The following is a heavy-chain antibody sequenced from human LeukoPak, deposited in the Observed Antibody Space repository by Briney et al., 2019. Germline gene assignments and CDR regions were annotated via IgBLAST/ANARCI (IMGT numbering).Heavy chain of an antibody. CDR1: GGSISSYY. D-gene: IGHD1-26*01. CDR3: AREVGASMTAGLAKNWFDP. Sequence: SETLSLTCTVSGGSISSYYWSWIRQPAGKGLEWIGRIYTSGSTNYNPSLKSRVTMSVDTSKNQFSLKLSSVTAADTAVYYCAREVGASMTAGLAKNWFDPWGQGTLVTVSS. J-gene: IGHJ5*02. CDR2: IYTSGST. V-gene: IGHV4-4*07.